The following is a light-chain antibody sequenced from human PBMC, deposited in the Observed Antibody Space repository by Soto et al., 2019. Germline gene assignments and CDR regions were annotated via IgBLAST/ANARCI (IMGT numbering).Light chain of an antibody. V-gene: IGLV1-40*01. CDR1: SSNIGAGYE. J-gene: IGLJ1*01. CDR3: QSYDSSLSVLYV. CDR2: GNT. Sequence: QSVLTQPPSVSGAPGQRVTISCTGSSSNIGAGYEVHWFQQLPGTAPKLLIYGNTNRPSGVPDRFSGSKSDTSASLAITGLQTEDEADYCCQSYDSSLSVLYVFGTGTKVTVL.